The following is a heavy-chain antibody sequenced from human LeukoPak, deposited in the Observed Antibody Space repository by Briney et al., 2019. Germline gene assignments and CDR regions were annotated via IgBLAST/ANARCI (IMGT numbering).Heavy chain of an antibody. J-gene: IGHJ4*02. V-gene: IGHV1-69*01. CDR1: GGTFSSYA. D-gene: IGHD6-13*01. CDR3: AKGEYSSSWYTEVFYY. Sequence: ASVKVSCKASGGTFSSYAISWVRQAPGQGLEWMGGIIPIFGTANYAQKFQGRVTITADESTSTAYMELSSLRSEDTAVYYCAKGEYSSSWYTEVFYYWGQGTLVTVSS. CDR2: IIPIFGTA.